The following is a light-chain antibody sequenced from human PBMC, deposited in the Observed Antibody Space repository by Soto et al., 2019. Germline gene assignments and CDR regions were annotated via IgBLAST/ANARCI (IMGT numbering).Light chain of an antibody. Sequence: IPFAHSPCSLSGFCWERVTITFLASQGISSYLSWYQQKPGKAPKILIYAASTLQTGVPSRFSGSGSGTDFTLTISSLQPEDFATYYCQQLNSYPLTFGGGTKVDIK. V-gene: IGKV1-9*01. CDR3: QQLNSYPLT. CDR2: AAS. J-gene: IGKJ4*01. CDR1: QGISSY.